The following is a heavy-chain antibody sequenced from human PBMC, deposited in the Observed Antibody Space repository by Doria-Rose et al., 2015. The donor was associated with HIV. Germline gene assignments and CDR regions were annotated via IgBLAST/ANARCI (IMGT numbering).Heavy chain of an antibody. CDR1: GVSLSSPGMG. CDR2: IFSDDGR. D-gene: IGHD6-13*01. V-gene: IGHV2-26*01. Sequence: QITLKESGPVLVKPTETLTLTCTASGVSLSSPGMGVSWIRQPPGKALEWLAHIFSDDGRSYKTYLKSRLTISRGTSKSQVVLTMTDMDPVDTATYYCARIKSSRWYHKYYFDFWGQGTLVIVSA. CDR3: ARIKSSRWYHKYYFDF. J-gene: IGHJ4*02.